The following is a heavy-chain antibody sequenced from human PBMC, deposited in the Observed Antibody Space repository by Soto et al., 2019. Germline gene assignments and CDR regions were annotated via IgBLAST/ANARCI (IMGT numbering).Heavy chain of an antibody. Sequence: PVGSLRLSCAASGFTFYDSAIHWVRQAPGKGLEWVSGISWNSGSIGYADSVKGRFTISRDNAKNSLYLQMNSLRAEDTALYYCAKDVAAAGTEYYNHYYGMDVWGQGTTVTVSS. CDR3: AKDVAAAGTEYYNHYYGMDV. J-gene: IGHJ6*02. CDR2: ISWNSGSI. V-gene: IGHV3-9*01. CDR1: GFTFYDSA. D-gene: IGHD6-13*01.